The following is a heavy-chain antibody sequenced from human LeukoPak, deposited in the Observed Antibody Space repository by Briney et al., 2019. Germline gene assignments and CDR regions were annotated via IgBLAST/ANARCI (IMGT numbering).Heavy chain of an antibody. CDR3: ARSSSASYFDY. Sequence: GGSLRLSCAASGFTFSSYAMHWVRQAPGKGLEWVSGISWNSGSIGYADSVKGRFTISRDNAKNSLYLQMNSLRAEDTALYYCARSSSASYFDYWGQGTLVTVSS. CDR1: GFTFSSYA. V-gene: IGHV3-9*01. CDR2: ISWNSGSI. D-gene: IGHD6-13*01. J-gene: IGHJ4*02.